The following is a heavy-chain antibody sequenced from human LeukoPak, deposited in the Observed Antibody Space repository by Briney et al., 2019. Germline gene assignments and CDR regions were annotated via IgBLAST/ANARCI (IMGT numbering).Heavy chain of an antibody. Sequence: RGSLRLSCAASGFTFSRSWMHWVRQVPGKGLVWVSRVNTDGSDPIYADSVKGRFTISRDNAKSTLYLQMNSLRAEDTAVYYCATSPSHPPGVWGQGSLVIVSS. CDR3: ATSPSHPPGV. J-gene: IGHJ4*02. CDR1: GFTFSRSW. V-gene: IGHV3-74*01. CDR2: VNTDGSDP. D-gene: IGHD3-10*01.